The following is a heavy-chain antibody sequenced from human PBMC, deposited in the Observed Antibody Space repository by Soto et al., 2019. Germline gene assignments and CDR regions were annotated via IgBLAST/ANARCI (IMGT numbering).Heavy chain of an antibody. CDR1: GGTFSSYA. J-gene: IGHJ4*02. D-gene: IGHD2-2*01. CDR3: AVVPAAPPAVFDY. V-gene: IGHV1-69*06. CDR2: IIPIFGTA. Sequence: ASVKVSCKASGGTFSSYAISWVRQAPGQGLEWMGGIIPIFGTANYAQKFQGRVTITADKSTSTAYMELSSLGSEDTAVYYCAVVPAAPPAVFDYWGQGTLVTVSS.